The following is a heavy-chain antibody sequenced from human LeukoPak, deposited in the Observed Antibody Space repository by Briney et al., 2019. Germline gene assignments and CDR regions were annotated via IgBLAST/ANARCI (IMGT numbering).Heavy chain of an antibody. V-gene: IGHV4-38-2*01. CDR1: GYSISSGYY. D-gene: IGHD3-9*01. CDR2: IYHSGST. J-gene: IGHJ3*02. Sequence: SETLSLTCAVSGYSISSGYYWGWIRQPPGKGLEWIGSIYHSGSTYYNPSLKSRVTISVDTSKNQFSLKLSSVTAADTAVYYCARPAFYDILVAFDIWGQGTMVTVSS. CDR3: ARPAFYDILVAFDI.